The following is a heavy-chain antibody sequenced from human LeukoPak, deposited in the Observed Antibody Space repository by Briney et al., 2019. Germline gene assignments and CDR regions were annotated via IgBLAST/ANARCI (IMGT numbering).Heavy chain of an antibody. Sequence: GGSLRLSCAASGFTFSSYWMSWVRQAPGKGLEWVANIKQDGSEKYYVDSVKGRFTISRNNAKNSLYLQMNSLRAEDTAVYYCARDGPIAAAAKLNPLDYWGQGTLVTVSS. J-gene: IGHJ4*02. CDR3: ARDGPIAAAAKLNPLDY. D-gene: IGHD6-13*01. CDR1: GFTFSSYW. V-gene: IGHV3-7*01. CDR2: IKQDGSEK.